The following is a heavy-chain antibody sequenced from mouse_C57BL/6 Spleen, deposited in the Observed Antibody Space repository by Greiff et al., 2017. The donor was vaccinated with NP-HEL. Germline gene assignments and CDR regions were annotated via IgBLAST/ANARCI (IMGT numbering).Heavy chain of an antibody. CDR1: GFTFSDYG. Sequence: EVKLMESGGGLVKPGGSLKLSCAASGFTFSDYGMRWVRQAPEQGLEWVAYISSGSSTIYYADTVKGRFTISRDNAKNTLFLQMTSLRSEDTAMYYCARLGRDYWYFDVWGTGTTVTVSS. CDR2: ISSGSSTI. J-gene: IGHJ1*03. V-gene: IGHV5-17*01. CDR3: ARLGRDYWYFDV. D-gene: IGHD1-1*01.